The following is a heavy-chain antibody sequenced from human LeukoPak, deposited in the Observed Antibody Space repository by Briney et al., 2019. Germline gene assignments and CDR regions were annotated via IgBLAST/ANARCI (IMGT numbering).Heavy chain of an antibody. CDR3: ARDDAAAAGGY. V-gene: IGHV4-39*07. CDR2: IYYSGST. D-gene: IGHD6-13*01. CDR1: GGSISSSSYY. Sequence: SETLSLTCTVSGGSISSSSYYWGWIRQPPGKGLEWIGSIYYSGSTYYNPSLKSRVTISVDTSKNQFSLKLSSVTAADTAVYYCARDDAAAAGGYWGQGALVTVSS. J-gene: IGHJ4*02.